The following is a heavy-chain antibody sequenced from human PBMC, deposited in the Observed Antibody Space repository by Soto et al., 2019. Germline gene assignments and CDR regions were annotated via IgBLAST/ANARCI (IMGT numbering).Heavy chain of an antibody. Sequence: EAQLLESGGGLVQPGESLRLSCAASGFTFRQYAMSWVRQAQGKGLEWVSAISDSGTRTYYADSVKGRFNVSRDNSRNTLYLQMNSLRAEDTAGYYCAKVFVATIRECFDYWGQGTLVSVSS. J-gene: IGHJ4*02. CDR2: ISDSGTRT. CDR1: GFTFRQYA. V-gene: IGHV3-23*01. D-gene: IGHD5-12*01. CDR3: AKVFVATIRECFDY.